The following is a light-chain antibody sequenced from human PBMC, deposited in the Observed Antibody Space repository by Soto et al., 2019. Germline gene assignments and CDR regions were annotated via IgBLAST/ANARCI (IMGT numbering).Light chain of an antibody. CDR2: RNN. V-gene: IGLV1-47*01. CDR1: NSNIGGNY. CDR3: ATWDDSLSGPV. Sequence: QAVVTQPPSASGTPGQRVTISCSGSNSNIGGNYVYWYQQFPGTAPKLLIFRNNQRPSGVPDRFSGSKSGTSASLAIRGLRSEDEADYFCATWDDSLSGPVFGGGTKVTVL. J-gene: IGLJ2*01.